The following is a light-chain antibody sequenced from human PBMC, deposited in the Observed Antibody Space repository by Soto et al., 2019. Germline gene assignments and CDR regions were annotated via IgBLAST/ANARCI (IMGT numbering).Light chain of an antibody. Sequence: DIQMTQSPATLSASVGGRPRIAGLVSLSISSWLDWYLQKPGKAPKLLIYDASSLECGVPSRFSGSGSGTEFTLTISSLQPDDFAAYYCQQYNSYSWTFGQGTKVDI. J-gene: IGKJ1*01. CDR1: LSISSW. V-gene: IGKV1-5*01. CDR2: DAS. CDR3: QQYNSYSWT.